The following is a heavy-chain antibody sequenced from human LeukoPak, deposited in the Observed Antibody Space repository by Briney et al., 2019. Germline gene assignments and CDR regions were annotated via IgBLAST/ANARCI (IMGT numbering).Heavy chain of an antibody. CDR1: EFTFSNYG. CDR3: ARRGAVADAFDI. CDR2: IKQDGSEK. Sequence: GGSLRLSCAASEFTFSNYGMSWVRQAPGKGLEWVANIKQDGSEKYYVDSVKGRFTISRDNAKNTLYLQMNSLRAEDTAVYYCARRGAVADAFDIWGQGTMVTVSS. D-gene: IGHD4-23*01. V-gene: IGHV3-7*01. J-gene: IGHJ3*02.